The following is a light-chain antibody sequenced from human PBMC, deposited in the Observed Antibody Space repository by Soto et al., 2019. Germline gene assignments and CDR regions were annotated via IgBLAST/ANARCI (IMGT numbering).Light chain of an antibody. J-gene: IGKJ5*01. CDR1: QSVSSSY. CDR3: QQYDNWPPTT. CDR2: DAS. Sequence: IVLTQSPGTLSLSPGERATLSCRASQSVSSSYLAWYQQKPGQPPRLLIYDASTRATGIPARFSGRGSGTFFTLTISGLQSEDFATYYCQQYDNWPPTTFGQGTRLE. V-gene: IGKV3-20*01.